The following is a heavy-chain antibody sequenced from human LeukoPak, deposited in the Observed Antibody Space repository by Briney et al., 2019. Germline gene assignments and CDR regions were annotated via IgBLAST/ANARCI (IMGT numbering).Heavy chain of an antibody. J-gene: IGHJ6*02. V-gene: IGHV1-18*01. Sequence: GASVKVSCKASGYTFTSYGISWVRQAPGQGLEWMGWISAYNGNTNYAQKLHGRVTMTTDTSTSTAYMELRSLRSDDTAVYYCATSPPGIDYYYGMDVWGQGTTVTVSS. D-gene: IGHD1-1*01. CDR1: GYTFTSYG. CDR3: ATSPPGIDYYYGMDV. CDR2: ISAYNGNT.